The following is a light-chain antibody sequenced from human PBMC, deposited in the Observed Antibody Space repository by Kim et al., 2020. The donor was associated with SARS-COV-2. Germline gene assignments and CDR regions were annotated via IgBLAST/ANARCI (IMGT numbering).Light chain of an antibody. J-gene: IGLJ3*02. Sequence: QRVTISCAGSSSNIGAGYDVHWYQQLLGTAPKLLIYGNSKRPSGVPDRFSGSKSGTSASLAIAGLQADDEGDYHCQSYDSSLSAWVFGGGTKVTVL. CDR1: SSNIGAGYD. CDR3: QSYDSSLSAWV. CDR2: GNS. V-gene: IGLV1-40*01.